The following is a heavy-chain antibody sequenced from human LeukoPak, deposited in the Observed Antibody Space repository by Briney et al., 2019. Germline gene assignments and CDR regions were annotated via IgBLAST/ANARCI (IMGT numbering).Heavy chain of an antibody. CDR1: GGSISSGDYY. Sequence: PSETLSLTCTVSGGSISSGDYYWSWIRQPPGKGLEWIGYIYYSGSTYYNPSLKSRVTISVDTSKNQFSLKLSSVTAADTAVYYCARAWSYYDSSEHLVWFDPWGQGTLVTVSS. V-gene: IGHV4-30-4*01. CDR2: IYYSGST. D-gene: IGHD3-22*01. J-gene: IGHJ5*02. CDR3: ARAWSYYDSSEHLVWFDP.